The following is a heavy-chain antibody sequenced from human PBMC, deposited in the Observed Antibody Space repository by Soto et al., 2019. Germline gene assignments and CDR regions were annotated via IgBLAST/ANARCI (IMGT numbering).Heavy chain of an antibody. CDR1: GFTFSSYG. V-gene: IGHV3-30*18. J-gene: IGHJ4*02. CDR2: ISYDGSNK. Sequence: ESGGGVVQPGRSLRLSCAASGFTFSSYGMHWVRQAPGKGLEWVAVISYDGSNKYYADSVKGRFTISRDNSKNTLYLQMNSLRAEDTAVYSCAKYQAGSFAYWGQGTLVTFSS. CDR3: AKYQAGSFAY.